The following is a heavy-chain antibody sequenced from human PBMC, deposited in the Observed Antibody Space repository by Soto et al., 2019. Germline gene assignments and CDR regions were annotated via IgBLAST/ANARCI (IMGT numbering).Heavy chain of an antibody. CDR3: AREDSRSAGGAFDS. D-gene: IGHD6-6*01. V-gene: IGHV1-46*01. CDR1: GYTFTSYY. CDR2: INPSGGST. Sequence: QVQLVQSGAEVKKPGASVKVSCKASGYTFTSYYMHWVRQAPGQGLEWMGIINPSGGSTSYTQKSEERVTMTRATPTSTVYVGLGSLRRGDTAVYYWAREDSRSAGGAFDSWGQGPLAPVS. J-gene: IGHJ4*02.